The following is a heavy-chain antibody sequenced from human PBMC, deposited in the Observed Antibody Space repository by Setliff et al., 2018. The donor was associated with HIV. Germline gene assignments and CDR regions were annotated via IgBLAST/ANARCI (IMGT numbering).Heavy chain of an antibody. CDR3: ARSPYYDILTGYYSQYYFDY. J-gene: IGHJ4*02. CDR2: IYYSGST. D-gene: IGHD3-9*01. Sequence: SETLSLTCTVSGGSINSRDSYWTWIRHHPGKGLEWIGYIYYSGSTNHKPSLKSRVTISVDTSKNQISLKLNSVTAADTAVYYCARSPYYDILTGYYSQYYFDYWGQGTLVTVSS. V-gene: IGHV4-31*03. CDR1: GGSINSRDSY.